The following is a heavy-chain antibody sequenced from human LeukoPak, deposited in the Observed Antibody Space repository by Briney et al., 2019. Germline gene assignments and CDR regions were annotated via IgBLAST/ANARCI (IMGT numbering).Heavy chain of an antibody. CDR3: ARHLFSESYYF. D-gene: IGHD1-26*01. Sequence: PSETLSLTCTVSGGSISSHSHYWGWIRQTPGKGLEWIASIHYSGNAYINPSLKSRVTISVDTTRSQFSLKLSSVTAADTAVYYCARHLFSESYYFWGPGTLVTVSS. V-gene: IGHV4-39*01. J-gene: IGHJ4*02. CDR1: GGSISSHSHY. CDR2: IHYSGNA.